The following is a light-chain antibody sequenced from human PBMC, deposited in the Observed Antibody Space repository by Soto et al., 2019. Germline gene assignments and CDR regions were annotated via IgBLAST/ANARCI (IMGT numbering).Light chain of an antibody. J-gene: IGLJ1*01. V-gene: IGLV2-14*01. CDR3: SSYTSSSTS. Sequence: QAVVTQPASVSGSPGQSITISCTGTSRDVGGYNYVSWYQQHPGKAPKLMIYDVSNRPSGVSNRFSGSKSGNTASLTISGLQAQDEADYYCSSYTSSSTSFGTGTKLTVL. CDR2: DVS. CDR1: SRDVGGYNY.